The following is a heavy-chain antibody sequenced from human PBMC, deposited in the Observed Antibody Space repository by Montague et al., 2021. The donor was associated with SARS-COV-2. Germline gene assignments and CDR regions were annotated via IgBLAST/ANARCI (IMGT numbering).Heavy chain of an antibody. CDR1: GNSISSCN. V-gene: IGHV4-59*12. CDR2: SNYSFSS. CDR3: SRAGSGSYSFYYYGMDV. D-gene: IGHD3-10*01. Sequence: SETLSLTCTVSGNSISSCNCFWIWKPPAPGLERIWFSNYSFSSNYNPSSTSRVTISVDTSKNQFSLKLSSVTAADTAVYYCSRAGSGSYSFYYYGMDVWGQGTTVTVSS. J-gene: IGHJ6*02.